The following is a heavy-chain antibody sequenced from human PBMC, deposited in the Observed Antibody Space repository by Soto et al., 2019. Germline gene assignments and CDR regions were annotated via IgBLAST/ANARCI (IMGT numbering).Heavy chain of an antibody. CDR3: ARSGPLWFGELSHFDY. CDR1: GGSFSGYY. CDR2: INHSGST. Sequence: PSETLSLTCAVYGGSFSGYYWSWIRQPPGKGLEWIGEINHSGSTNYNPSLKSRVTISVDTSKNQFSLKLSSVTAADTAVYYCARSGPLWFGELSHFDYWGQGTLVTVSS. V-gene: IGHV4-34*01. D-gene: IGHD3-10*01. J-gene: IGHJ4*02.